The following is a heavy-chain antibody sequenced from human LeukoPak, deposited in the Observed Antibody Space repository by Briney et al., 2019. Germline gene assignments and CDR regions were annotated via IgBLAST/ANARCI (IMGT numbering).Heavy chain of an antibody. V-gene: IGHV3-7*01. J-gene: IGHJ2*01. CDR1: GFTFSSYW. CDR2: IKQDGSEK. CDR3: ARQTWYFDL. Sequence: GGSLRLSCTVSGFTFSSYWMSWVRQAPGKGLEWVANIKQDGSEKYYVDSVKGRFTISRDNAKNSLYLQMNSLRAEDTAVYYCARQTWYFDLWGRGTLVTVSS.